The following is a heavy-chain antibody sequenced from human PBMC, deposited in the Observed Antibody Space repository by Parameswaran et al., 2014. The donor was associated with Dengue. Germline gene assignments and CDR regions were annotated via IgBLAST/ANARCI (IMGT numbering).Heavy chain of an antibody. Sequence: GESLKISCTASGFTFGDYAMSWFRQAPGKGLEWVGFIRSKAYGGTTEYAASVKGRFTISRDDSKSIAYLQMNSLKTEDTAVYYCTQYYDFWSGYYTGSDFDYWGQGTLVTVS. V-gene: IGHV3-49*03. CDR2: IRSKAYGGTT. J-gene: IGHJ4*02. CDR1: GFTFGDYA. CDR3: TQYYDFWSGYYTGSDFDY. D-gene: IGHD3-3*01.